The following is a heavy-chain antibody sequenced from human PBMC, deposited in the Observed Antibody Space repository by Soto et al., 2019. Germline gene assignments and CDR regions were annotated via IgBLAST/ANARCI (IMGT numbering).Heavy chain of an antibody. D-gene: IGHD6-19*01. J-gene: IGHJ4*02. CDR1: GFTFNTFA. Sequence: VQLVESGGTLVQPGGSLRLSCSASGFTFNTFAMHWVRQTPGKGLEFVSAISSNGGNTYYADSVKGRFAISRENSKNTLYLQMYSLRPEDTALYYCVKEGYMRSDWYGQFDCWGQGTLVTVSS. CDR2: ISSNGGNT. CDR3: VKEGYMRSDWYGQFDC. V-gene: IGHV3-64D*06.